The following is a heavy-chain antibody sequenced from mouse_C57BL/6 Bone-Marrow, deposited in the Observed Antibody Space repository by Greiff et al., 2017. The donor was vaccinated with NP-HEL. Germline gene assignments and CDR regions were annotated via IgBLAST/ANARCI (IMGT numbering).Heavy chain of an antibody. Sequence: LQQPGAELVKPGASVKLSCKASGYTFTSYWMHWVKQRPGQGLEWIGMIHPNSGSTNYNEKFKSKATLTVDKSSSTAYMQLSSLTSEDSAVYYCARRLRRYFDYWGQGTTLTVSS. D-gene: IGHD1-1*01. J-gene: IGHJ2*01. CDR2: IHPNSGST. V-gene: IGHV1-64*01. CDR3: ARRLRRYFDY. CDR1: GYTFTSYW.